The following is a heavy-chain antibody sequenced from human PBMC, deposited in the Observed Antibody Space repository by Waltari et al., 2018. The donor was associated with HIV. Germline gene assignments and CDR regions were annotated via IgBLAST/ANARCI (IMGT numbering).Heavy chain of an antibody. J-gene: IGHJ4*02. V-gene: IGHV3-7*03. CDR3: AQDGRIAIF. D-gene: IGHD3-3*01. Sequence: EVQLVESGGGLVQPGGSLRLSCAVSGFTFSTSWMSWVRQAPGKGLEWVANIGHRESERFYVDSVKGRFTISRDNARNSLFLEMSSLRVEDTAVYFCAQDGRIAIFGGQGTLVTVSS. CDR2: IGHRESER. CDR1: GFTFSTSW.